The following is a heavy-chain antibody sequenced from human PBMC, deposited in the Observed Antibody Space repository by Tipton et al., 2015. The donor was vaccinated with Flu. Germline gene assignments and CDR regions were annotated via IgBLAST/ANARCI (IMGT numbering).Heavy chain of an antibody. V-gene: IGHV4-59*01. CDR1: GGSISSYY. CDR3: ARDSYYDSSGYYYYGMDV. J-gene: IGHJ6*02. CDR2: IYYSGST. Sequence: TLSLTCTVSGGSISSYYWSWIRQPPGKGLEGIGYIYYSGSTNYNPSLKSRVTISVDTSKNQFSLKLSSVTAADTAVYYCARDSYYDSSGYYYYGMDVWGQGTTVTVSS. D-gene: IGHD3-22*01.